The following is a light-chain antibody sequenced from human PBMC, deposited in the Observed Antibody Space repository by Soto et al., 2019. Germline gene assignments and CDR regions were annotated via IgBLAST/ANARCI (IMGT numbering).Light chain of an antibody. V-gene: IGKV3-20*01. CDR3: QQYESSPPSYT. CDR2: GAS. CDR1: QSLTTSY. J-gene: IGKJ2*01. Sequence: EIVLTQSPATLSLSPGERATLSGRASQSLTTSYLAWYQQKPGQAPRLLIYGASSRATGIPDRFSASGSGTDFTLSISRLEPEDFAVYYCQQYESSPPSYTFGQGTKLEIK.